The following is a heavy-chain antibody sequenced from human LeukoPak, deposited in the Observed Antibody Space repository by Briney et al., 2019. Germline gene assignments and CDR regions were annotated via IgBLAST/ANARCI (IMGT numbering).Heavy chain of an antibody. CDR1: RYSISTAYY. V-gene: IGHV4-38-2*02. D-gene: IGHD3-10*01. Sequence: PSETLSLTCSVSRYSISTAYYWGWIRQPPGKGLEWIGTIYHGGSTYYNPSLKSRVTISVDTSKNQFSLKLNSVTAADTAVYYCARAMVRGVTGVYFDYWGQGTLVTVSS. J-gene: IGHJ4*02. CDR2: IYHGGST. CDR3: ARAMVRGVTGVYFDY.